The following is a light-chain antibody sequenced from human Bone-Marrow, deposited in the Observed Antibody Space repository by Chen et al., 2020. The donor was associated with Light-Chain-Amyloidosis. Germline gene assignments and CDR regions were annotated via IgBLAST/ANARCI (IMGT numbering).Light chain of an antibody. J-gene: IGLJ2*01. CDR2: RDT. Sequence: SYELTQPPSVSVSPGQTARITCSGDDLPTKYAYWYQHKPGQAPVLVIHRDTERPSGISERFSGSISGTTATLTISGVQAEDEADYHCQSADSSGTYEVIFGGGTKLTVL. CDR1: DLPTKY. V-gene: IGLV3-25*03. CDR3: QSADSSGTYEVI.